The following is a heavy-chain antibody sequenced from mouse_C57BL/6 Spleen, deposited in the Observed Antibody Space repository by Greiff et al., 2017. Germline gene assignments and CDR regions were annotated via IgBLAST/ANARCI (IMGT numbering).Heavy chain of an antibody. CDR2: INPNNGGT. CDR1: GYTFTDYN. J-gene: IGHJ4*01. Sequence: EVQLQQSGPGLVKPGASLKIPCTASGYTFTDYNMDWVNQSHGKSLEWFGDINPNNGGTISNQSSKGKATLTVDKSSSTAYMGLRSLTSEDTAVDYCARGDYAMDYWGQGTSVTVSS. V-gene: IGHV1-18*01. CDR3: ARGDYAMDY.